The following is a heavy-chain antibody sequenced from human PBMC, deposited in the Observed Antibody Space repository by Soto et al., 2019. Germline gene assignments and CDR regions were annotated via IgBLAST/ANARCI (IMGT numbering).Heavy chain of an antibody. CDR2: ASFSGYT. Sequence: QVQLQESGPGLVKPSQTLSLTCSVSGDSVSSGDSYWSWIRQPPGKALEWIGYASFSGYTFYSPSRKSRVTISVDMSKSQFSLRLTSVNAADMAVCYCVRGGNPYHYATSGPGTFDKWGQGTLVSVSS. V-gene: IGHV4-30-4*01. CDR3: VRGGNPYHYATSGPGTFDK. J-gene: IGHJ4*02. D-gene: IGHD1-26*01. CDR1: GDSVSSGDSY.